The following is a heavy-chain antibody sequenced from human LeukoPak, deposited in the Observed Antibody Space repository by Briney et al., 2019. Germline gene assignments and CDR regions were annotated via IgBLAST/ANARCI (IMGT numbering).Heavy chain of an antibody. Sequence: SETLSLTCAVSGGSISNKIWWSWVRQPPGKGLEWIGYIYYSGSTNYNPSLKSRVTISVDTSKNQFSLKLSSVTAADTAVYYCARDWSCSSTSCLNDAFDIWGQGTMVTVSS. V-gene: IGHV4-4*02. CDR3: ARDWSCSSTSCLNDAFDI. CDR2: IYYSGST. D-gene: IGHD2-2*01. CDR1: GGSISNKIW. J-gene: IGHJ3*02.